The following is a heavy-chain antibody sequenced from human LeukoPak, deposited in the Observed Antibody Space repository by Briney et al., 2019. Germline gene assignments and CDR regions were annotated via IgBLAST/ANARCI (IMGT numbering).Heavy chain of an antibody. CDR2: IHHSGTT. V-gene: IGHV4-59*01. D-gene: IGHD3-10*01. CDR1: GDSMTNYY. Sequence: SETLSLTCTLSGDSMTNYYWNCVRQPPGTGLEWIGYIHHSGTTNYNPFIKSRLTMSVDTTKHQFSLKLTSVSAADTAMYFCAKTGSLMGRFFDYWGQGIQVIVSS. J-gene: IGHJ4*02. CDR3: AKTGSLMGRFFDY.